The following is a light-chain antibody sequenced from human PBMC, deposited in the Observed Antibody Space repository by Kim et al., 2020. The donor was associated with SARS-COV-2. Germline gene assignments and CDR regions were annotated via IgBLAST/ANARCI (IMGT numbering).Light chain of an antibody. CDR3: QQLNSYPLFT. V-gene: IGKV1-9*01. Sequence: DTGTLSCRASQRISSYLAWYQQKPGKAPKLLIYAASSLQSGVTPRFSGSGSGTDFTLTISSLQPEDFATYYCQQLNSYPLFTFGPGTKVDIK. CDR1: QRISSY. J-gene: IGKJ3*01. CDR2: AAS.